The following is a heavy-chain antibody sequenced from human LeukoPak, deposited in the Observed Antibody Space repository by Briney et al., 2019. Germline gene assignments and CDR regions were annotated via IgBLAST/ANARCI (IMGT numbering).Heavy chain of an antibody. V-gene: IGHV3-48*03. CDR2: ISSSGSTI. CDR3: ARDQRFAGFGESSY. CDR1: GFTFSSYE. D-gene: IGHD3-10*01. Sequence: GGSLRLSCAASGFTFSSYEMNWVRQAPGKGREWVSYISSSGSTIYYADSVKGRFTISRDNAKNSLYLQMNSLRAEDTAVYYCARDQRFAGFGESSYWGQGTLVTVSS. J-gene: IGHJ4*02.